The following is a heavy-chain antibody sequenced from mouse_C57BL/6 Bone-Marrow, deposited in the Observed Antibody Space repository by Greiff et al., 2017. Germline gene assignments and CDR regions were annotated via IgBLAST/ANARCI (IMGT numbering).Heavy chain of an antibody. CDR1: GFTFSSYA. D-gene: IGHD2-4*01. CDR3: ARGIYYDYGGAWFAY. V-gene: IGHV5-4*01. CDR2: ISDGGSYT. J-gene: IGHJ3*01. Sequence: EVQVVESGGGLVKPGGSLKLSCAASGFTFSSYAMSWVRQTPEKRLEWVATISDGGSYTYYPDNVKGRFTISRDKAKNNLYLQMSHLKSDDTAMYYCARGIYYDYGGAWFAYWGQGTLVTVSA.